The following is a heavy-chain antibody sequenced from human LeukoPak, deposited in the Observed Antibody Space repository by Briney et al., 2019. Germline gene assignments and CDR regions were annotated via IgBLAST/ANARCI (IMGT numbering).Heavy chain of an antibody. V-gene: IGHV3-23*01. J-gene: IGHJ4*02. CDR3: TTSRGSAGIDY. CDR1: GFTFSSYA. Sequence: PGGSLRLSCAASGFTFSSYAMSWVRQAPGKGLEWVSAISGSGGSTYYADSVKGRFTISRDNSKNTLYLQMNSLRAEDAAVYYCTTSRGSAGIDYWGQGTLVTVSS. D-gene: IGHD5-12*01. CDR2: ISGSGGST.